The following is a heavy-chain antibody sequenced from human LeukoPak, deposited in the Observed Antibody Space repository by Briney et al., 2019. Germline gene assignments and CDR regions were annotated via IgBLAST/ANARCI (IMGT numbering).Heavy chain of an antibody. J-gene: IGHJ6*03. CDR2: IWYDGSNK. CDR1: GFTFSSYG. Sequence: QSGGSLRLSCAASGFTFSSYGMHWVRQAPGKGLEWVAVIWYDGSNKYYADSVKGRFTISRDNSKNTLYLQMNSLRAEDTAVYYCARASAAGTGFFCYYMDVWGKGTTVTVSS. CDR3: ARASAAGTGFFCYYMDV. V-gene: IGHV3-33*01. D-gene: IGHD6-13*01.